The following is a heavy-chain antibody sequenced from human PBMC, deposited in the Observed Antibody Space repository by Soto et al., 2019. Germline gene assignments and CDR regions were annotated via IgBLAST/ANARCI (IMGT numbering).Heavy chain of an antibody. CDR3: ARHGKFSSMTNYFDS. Sequence: GESLKTSCKGSGYSFTTYWIAWVRQMPGKGLECMGIIYPGDSDTRYSPSFQGQVTISVDKSIGTAYLQWSSLRASDTAIYYCARHGKFSSMTNYFDSWGQGALVTVSS. CDR2: IYPGDSDT. D-gene: IGHD1-1*01. J-gene: IGHJ4*02. CDR1: GYSFTTYW. V-gene: IGHV5-51*01.